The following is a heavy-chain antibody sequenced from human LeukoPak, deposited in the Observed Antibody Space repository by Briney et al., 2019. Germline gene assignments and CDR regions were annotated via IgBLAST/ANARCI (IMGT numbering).Heavy chain of an antibody. CDR2: IYHSGST. CDR1: GGSISSSNW. CDR3: ASGYSSSWYRFDY. Sequence: PSGTLSLTCAVSGGSISSSNWWSWVRQPPGKGLEWIGEIYHSGSTNYNPSLKSRVTISVDTSKNQFSLKLSSVTAADTAVYYCASGYSSSWYRFDYWGQGTLVTVSS. D-gene: IGHD6-13*01. J-gene: IGHJ4*02. V-gene: IGHV4-4*02.